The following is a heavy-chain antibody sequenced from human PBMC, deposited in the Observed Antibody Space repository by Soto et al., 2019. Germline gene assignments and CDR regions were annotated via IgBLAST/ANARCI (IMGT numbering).Heavy chain of an antibody. J-gene: IGHJ4*02. CDR3: ARDLSADY. Sequence: QVQLQESGPGLVKPSETLSLTCTVSGGSVSSGSYYWSWIRQPPGKGLEWIGYIYYSGSTNYNPSLKSRVTISVDTSKNQFSLKLSSVTAADTAVYYCARDLSADYWDQGTLVTVSS. D-gene: IGHD3-10*01. V-gene: IGHV4-61*01. CDR2: IYYSGST. CDR1: GGSVSSGSYY.